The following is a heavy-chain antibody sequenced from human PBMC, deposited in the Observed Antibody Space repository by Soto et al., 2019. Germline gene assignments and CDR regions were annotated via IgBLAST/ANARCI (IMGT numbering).Heavy chain of an antibody. D-gene: IGHD1-20*01. CDR2: ISGRGVDT. CDR1: GFRFSSLA. Sequence: GSLRLSCAASGFRFSSLAMSWVRQAPGKGLEWVSSISGRGVDTLYADSVKGRFTISRDNSRNTLYLQVNSLRAEDTAVYYCAKHHKGITHLDYLGQGALLKVSS. CDR3: AKHHKGITHLDY. V-gene: IGHV3-23*01. J-gene: IGHJ4*01.